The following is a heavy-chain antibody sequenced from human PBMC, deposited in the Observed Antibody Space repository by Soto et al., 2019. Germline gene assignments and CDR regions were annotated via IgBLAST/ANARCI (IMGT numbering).Heavy chain of an antibody. CDR2: INHSGTI. V-gene: IGHV4-34*02. D-gene: IGHD3-10*01. CDR1: GGSFSYYY. Sequence: QVQLQQWGPGLLKPSETLSLTCSVNGGSFSYYYWSWIRQSPGKGLEWIGEINHSGTINFNPSLKSRVTLSIDTSENQFSLTLRSVTAADTAIYYCARSFRGVSLDWGQGTLVTVSS. CDR3: ARSFRGVSLD. J-gene: IGHJ4*02.